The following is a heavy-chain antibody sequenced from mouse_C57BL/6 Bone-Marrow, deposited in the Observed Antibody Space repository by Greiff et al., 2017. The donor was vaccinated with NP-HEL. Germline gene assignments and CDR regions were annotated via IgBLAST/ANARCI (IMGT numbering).Heavy chain of an antibody. J-gene: IGHJ1*03. CDR2: INPNYGTT. Sequence: VQLQQSGPELVKPGASVKISCKASGYSFTDYTMNWVKQSTGKSLEWIGVINPNYGTTSYNQKFKGKATLTVDQSSSTAYMQLNSLTSEDSAVYDGARRTTVVPSTWYFDDWGTGTTVTVSS. CDR1: GYSFTDYT. CDR3: ARRTTVVPSTWYFDD. D-gene: IGHD1-1*01. V-gene: IGHV1-39*01.